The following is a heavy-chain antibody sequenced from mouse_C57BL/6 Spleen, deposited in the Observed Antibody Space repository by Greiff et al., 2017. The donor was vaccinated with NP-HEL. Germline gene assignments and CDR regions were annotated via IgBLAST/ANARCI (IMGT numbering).Heavy chain of an antibody. D-gene: IGHD2-4*01. V-gene: IGHV1-81*01. CDR1: GYTFTSYG. CDR3: ARGGITTS. CDR2: IYPRSGNT. J-gene: IGHJ2*01. Sequence: QVQLQQSGAELARPGASVKLSCKASGYTFTSYGISWVKQRTGQGLEWIGEIYPRSGNTYYNEKFKGKATLTADKSSSTAYMELRSLTSEDSAVYFCARGGITTSWGQGTTLTVSS.